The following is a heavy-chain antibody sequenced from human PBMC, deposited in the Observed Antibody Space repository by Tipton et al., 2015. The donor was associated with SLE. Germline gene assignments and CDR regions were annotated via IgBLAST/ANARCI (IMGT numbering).Heavy chain of an antibody. D-gene: IGHD7-27*01. J-gene: IGHJ3*02. CDR3: ARDVPSLLTGDRWDAFDI. CDR1: GGSFSGYY. Sequence: LRLSCAVYGGSFSGYYWSWIRQPPGKGLEWIGEINHSGSTNYNPSLKSRVTISVDTSKNQFSLKLSSVTAADTAVYYCARDVPSLLTGDRWDAFDIWGQGTTVTVSS. V-gene: IGHV4-34*01. CDR2: INHSGST.